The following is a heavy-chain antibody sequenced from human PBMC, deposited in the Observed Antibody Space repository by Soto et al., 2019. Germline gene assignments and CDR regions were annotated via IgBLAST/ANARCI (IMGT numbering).Heavy chain of an antibody. D-gene: IGHD4-17*01. Sequence: QVQLVQSGVEVKKPGASVKVACKASGYTFTTTYGISWVRQAPGQGLEWMGWIRNDNGNTKYAQNLQGRVTMTTDISTSTAYMELRSLRSEDTAVYYCATTVTTRTPGDNWGQGTLVTVAS. V-gene: IGHV1-18*04. J-gene: IGHJ4*02. CDR1: GYTFTTTYG. CDR2: IRNDNGNT. CDR3: ATTVTTRTPGDN.